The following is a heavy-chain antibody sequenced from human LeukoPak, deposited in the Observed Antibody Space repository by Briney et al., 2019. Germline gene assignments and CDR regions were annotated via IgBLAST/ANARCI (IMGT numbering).Heavy chain of an antibody. D-gene: IGHD7-27*01. CDR1: GFTFGDVV. Sequence: GGSLRLSCVASGFTFGDVVMSWVRQAPGKGLEWVSAISYNGASTDYADSVKGRFAISRDNSKNTLYLQMSSLRAEDTAVYYCARRTGGTKDYWGQGTQVTVSS. V-gene: IGHV3-23*01. CDR3: ARRTGGTKDY. J-gene: IGHJ4*02. CDR2: ISYNGAST.